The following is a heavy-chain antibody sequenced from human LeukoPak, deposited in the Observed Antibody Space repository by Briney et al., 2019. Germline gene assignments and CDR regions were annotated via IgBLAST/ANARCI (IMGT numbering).Heavy chain of an antibody. D-gene: IGHD2-2*01. V-gene: IGHV4-38-2*01. CDR3: ARHYQRNGLFDY. Sequence: PSETLSLTCAVSGYSISSGYYWGWIRQPPAKGLEWIGSIYHSGSTYYNPSLKSRVTISVDTSKNQFSLKLSSVTAADTAVYYCARHYQRNGLFDYWGQGTLVTVSS. CDR2: IYHSGST. J-gene: IGHJ4*02. CDR1: GYSISSGYY.